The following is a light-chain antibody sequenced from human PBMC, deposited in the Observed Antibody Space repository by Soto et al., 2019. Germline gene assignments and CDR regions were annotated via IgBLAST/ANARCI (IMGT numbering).Light chain of an antibody. CDR1: QSVSSN. J-gene: IGKJ2*01. V-gene: IGKV3-15*01. CDR2: GAS. CDR3: QQYNNWPFT. Sequence: EIVMTQSPATLSVSPGERATLPCRASQSVSSNLAWYQQKPGQAPRLLIYGASTRATGIPARFSGSGSGTDFTLTISSLQSEDSAIYYCQQYNNWPFTFGQGTKLEIK.